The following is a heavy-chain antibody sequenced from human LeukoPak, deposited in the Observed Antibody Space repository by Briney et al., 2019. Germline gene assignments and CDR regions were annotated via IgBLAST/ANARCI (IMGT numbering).Heavy chain of an antibody. J-gene: IGHJ6*02. CDR2: FDPEDGET. Sequence: ASVKVSCKVSGYTLTELSMHWVRQAPGKGLEWMGGFDPEDGETIYAQKFQGRVTMTEDTSTDTAYMELSSLRSEDTAVYYCATDESQVAAKGPVYYYGMDVWGQGTTVTVSS. D-gene: IGHD1-26*01. CDR3: ATDESQVAAKGPVYYYGMDV. V-gene: IGHV1-24*01. CDR1: GYTLTELS.